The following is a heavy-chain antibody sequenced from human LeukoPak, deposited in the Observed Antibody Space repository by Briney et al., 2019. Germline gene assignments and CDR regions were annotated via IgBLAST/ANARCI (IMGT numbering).Heavy chain of an antibody. Sequence: GGSLRLSCAASGFTFSDCYMSWIRQAPGKGLEWVSYISSSGSTIYYADSVKGRFTISRDNAKNSLYLQMNSLRAEDTAVYYCARDKRGERWLQFLKHGLDYWGQGTLVTVSS. V-gene: IGHV3-11*01. CDR2: ISSSGSTI. J-gene: IGHJ4*02. CDR3: ARDKRGERWLQFLKHGLDY. D-gene: IGHD5-12*01. CDR1: GFTFSDCY.